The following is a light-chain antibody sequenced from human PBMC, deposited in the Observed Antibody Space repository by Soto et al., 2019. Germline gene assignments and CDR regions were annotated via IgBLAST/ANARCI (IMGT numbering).Light chain of an antibody. CDR2: EVS. Sequence: QSVLTQPASVSGSPGQSITISCTGTSSDVGGYNYVSWYQQHPGKAPKLIIYEVSNRPSGVSNRLSASKSGSTASLTISGLQAEDGADYYCSSYTSSTTGVFGGGTKLTAL. V-gene: IGLV2-14*01. J-gene: IGLJ3*02. CDR1: SSDVGGYNY. CDR3: SSYTSSTTGV.